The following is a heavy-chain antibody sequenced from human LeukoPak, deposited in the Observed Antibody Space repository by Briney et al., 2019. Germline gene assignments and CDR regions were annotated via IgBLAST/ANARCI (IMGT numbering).Heavy chain of an antibody. CDR1: GGSISNYY. J-gene: IGHJ6*02. CDR2: IYYSGST. Sequence: PSETLSLACTVSGGSISNYYWSWIRQPPGKGLEWIGYIYYSGSTNYNPSLKSRVTISVDTSKNQFSLKLSSVTAADTAVCYCARVGGTNYYYYYGMDVWGQGTTVTVSS. V-gene: IGHV4-59*01. D-gene: IGHD1-26*01. CDR3: ARVGGTNYYYYYGMDV.